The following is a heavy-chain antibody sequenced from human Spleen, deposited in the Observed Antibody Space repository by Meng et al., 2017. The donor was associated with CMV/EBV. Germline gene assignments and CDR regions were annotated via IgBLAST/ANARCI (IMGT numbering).Heavy chain of an antibody. CDR1: GSSINSGVF. CDR2: FYHSESI. Sequence: SETLSLTCTVSGSSINSGVFWGWVRQPPGKGLEWIGTFYHSESIYYNPSLRSRVTMSADTSKNQFSLRLTSVTAADTAVYYCARGGTRWDSPPFDAFDVWGQGTMVTVS. V-gene: IGHV4-38-2*02. D-gene: IGHD1-26*01. CDR3: ARGGTRWDSPPFDAFDV. J-gene: IGHJ3*01.